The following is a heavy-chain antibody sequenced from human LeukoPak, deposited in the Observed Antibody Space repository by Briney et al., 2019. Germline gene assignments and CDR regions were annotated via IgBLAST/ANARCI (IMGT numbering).Heavy chain of an antibody. CDR3: ARARSDSGSYFYYYYYMDV. V-gene: IGHV1-18*04. Sequence: ASVKVSCKASGYTFTSYYMHWVRQAPGQGLEWMGWISAYNGNTNYAQKLQGRVTMTTDTSTSTAYMELRSLRSDDTAVYYCARARSDSGSYFYYYYYMDVWGKGTTVTISS. D-gene: IGHD1-26*01. CDR2: ISAYNGNT. J-gene: IGHJ6*03. CDR1: GYTFTSYY.